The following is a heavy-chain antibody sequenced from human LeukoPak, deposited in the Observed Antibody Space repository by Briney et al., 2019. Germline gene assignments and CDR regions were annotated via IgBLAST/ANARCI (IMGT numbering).Heavy chain of an antibody. V-gene: IGHV1-18*01. Sequence: ASVKVSCKASGYTFTSYGISWVRQAPGQGLEWMGWISAYNGNTNYAQKLQGRVTMTTDTSTSTAYMELRSLRSDDTAVYYCANLPGYCSSTSCQSVDYWGQGTLVTVSS. CDR3: ANLPGYCSSTSCQSVDY. CDR1: GYTFTSYG. CDR2: ISAYNGNT. J-gene: IGHJ4*02. D-gene: IGHD2-2*01.